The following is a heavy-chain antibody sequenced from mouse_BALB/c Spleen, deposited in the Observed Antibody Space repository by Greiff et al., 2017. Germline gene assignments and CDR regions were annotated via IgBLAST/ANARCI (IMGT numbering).Heavy chain of an antibody. CDR3: ARPYYGSSLYAMDY. CDR1: GFTFSSYA. D-gene: IGHD1-1*01. J-gene: IGHJ4*01. Sequence: EVKVVESGGGLVKPGGSLKLSCAASGFTFSSYAMSWVRQTPEKRLEWVASISSGGSTYYPDSVKGRFTISRDNARNILYLQMSSLRSEDTAMYYCARPYYGSSLYAMDYWGQGTSVTVSS. V-gene: IGHV5-6-5*01. CDR2: ISSGGST.